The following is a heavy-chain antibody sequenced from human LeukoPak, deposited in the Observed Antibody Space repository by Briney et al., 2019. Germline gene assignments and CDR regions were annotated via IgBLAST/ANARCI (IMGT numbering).Heavy chain of an antibody. CDR3: ASLIAVAGNFDY. V-gene: IGHV3-30-3*01. J-gene: IGHJ4*02. Sequence: GGSLRLSCAASGFTFSSYAMHWVRQAPGKGLEWVAVISYDGSNKYYADSVKGRFTISRDNAKNTLYLQMNSLRAEDTAVYYCASLIAVAGNFDYWGQGTLVTVSS. CDR1: GFTFSSYA. D-gene: IGHD6-19*01. CDR2: ISYDGSNK.